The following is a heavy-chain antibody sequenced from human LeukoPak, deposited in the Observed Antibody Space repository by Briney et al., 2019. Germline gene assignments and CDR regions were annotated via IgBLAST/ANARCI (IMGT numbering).Heavy chain of an antibody. Sequence: ASVKVSCKASGYTFTGYYMHCVRQAPGQGLEWMGWINPNSGGTNYAQKFQGRVTMTRDTSISTAYMELSRLRSDDTAVYYCARVSDYGDYYFDYWGQGTLVTVSS. CDR1: GYTFTGYY. D-gene: IGHD4-17*01. CDR3: ARVSDYGDYYFDY. J-gene: IGHJ4*02. CDR2: INPNSGGT. V-gene: IGHV1-2*02.